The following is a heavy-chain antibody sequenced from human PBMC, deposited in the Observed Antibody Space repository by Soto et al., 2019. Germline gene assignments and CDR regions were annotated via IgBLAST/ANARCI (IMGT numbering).Heavy chain of an antibody. CDR2: ISHVFGAA. V-gene: IGHV1-69*12. Sequence: QVQLVQPGAEAKKAGSSVRVSCTASGASLDTFIHYGITWVRLAPGQGLAWLGGISHVFGAANQPQQLQGRVTISADESTRTVNMELSSLRSDDTAVYYCARGAATKILVLMYDALEIWGQGTMVTVSS. CDR1: GASLDTFIHYG. J-gene: IGHJ3*02. D-gene: IGHD5-12*01. CDR3: ARGAATKILVLMYDALEI.